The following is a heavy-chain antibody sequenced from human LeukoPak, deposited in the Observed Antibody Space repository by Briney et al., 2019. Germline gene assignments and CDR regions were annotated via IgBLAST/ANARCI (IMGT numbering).Heavy chain of an antibody. CDR2: INWNGGNT. Sequence: GGSLRLSCAASGFTFDDYGMSWVRQAPGKGLEWVSGINWNGGNTGYADSVKGRFTISRDNAKNSLYLQMNSLRAEDTALYYCARAHLAQWLNDNCYFDYWGQGTLVTVSS. V-gene: IGHV3-20*04. CDR1: GFTFDDYG. J-gene: IGHJ4*02. D-gene: IGHD5-12*01. CDR3: ARAHLAQWLNDNCYFDY.